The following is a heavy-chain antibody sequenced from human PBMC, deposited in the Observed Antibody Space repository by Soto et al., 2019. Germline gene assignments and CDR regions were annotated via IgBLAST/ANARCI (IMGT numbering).Heavy chain of an antibody. D-gene: IGHD2-21*02. V-gene: IGHV1-18*04. CDR1: GYTFTNYG. J-gene: IGHJ4*02. CDR3: ARDERDSCSGGDCFYFDY. CDR2: ISTYNTNT. Sequence: QVQLVQSGGEVKKPGASVKVSCKASGYTFTNYGISWVRQAPGQGLEWLGWISTYNTNTNAAPMLQGRLTMTTDTSTSPAYMQLRSLTSDDAAVYYCARDERDSCSGGDCFYFDYWGQGTLVTVSS.